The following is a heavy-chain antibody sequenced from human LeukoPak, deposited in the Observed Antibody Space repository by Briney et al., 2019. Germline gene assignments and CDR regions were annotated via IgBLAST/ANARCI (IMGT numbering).Heavy chain of an antibody. CDR2: IYYSGST. CDR1: GGFISSSSYY. D-gene: IGHD6-13*01. CDR3: ARRPRYSSSWDTFDY. J-gene: IGHJ4*02. V-gene: IGHV4-39*01. Sequence: KPSETLSLTCTVSGGFISSSSYYWGWIRQPPGKGLEWIGSIYYSGSTYYNPSLKSRVTISVDTSKNQFSQKLSSVTAADTAVYYCARRPRYSSSWDTFDYWGQGTLVTASS.